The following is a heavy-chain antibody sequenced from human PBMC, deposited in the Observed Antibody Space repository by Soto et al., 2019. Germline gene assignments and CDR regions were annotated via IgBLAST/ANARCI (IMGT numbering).Heavy chain of an antibody. Sequence: QVQLQQWGAGLLKPSETLSLTCAVYGGSFSDYYWSWIRQPPGKGLEWIGEIDHSGSTNYNPSLKSRVTISVDTSKNQFSLKLSSVTAADTAMYYCARGVWFDPWGQGTLVIVSS. CDR2: IDHSGST. J-gene: IGHJ5*02. CDR1: GGSFSDYY. V-gene: IGHV4-34*01. CDR3: ARGVWFDP.